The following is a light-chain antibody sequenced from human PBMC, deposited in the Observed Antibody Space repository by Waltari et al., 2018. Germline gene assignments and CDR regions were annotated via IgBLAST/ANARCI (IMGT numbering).Light chain of an antibody. Sequence: QSVLTQPPSASGTPGQRVTISCSGSTSNIGSNTVTWYQQVPGTAPKLRIYTNNRRPSGVPDRVSGSKSGTSASLAISGLQSEDEADYYCAAWDDSLKGYVFGPGTKVTVL. CDR1: TSNIGSNT. J-gene: IGLJ1*01. V-gene: IGLV1-44*01. CDR3: AAWDDSLKGYV. CDR2: TNN.